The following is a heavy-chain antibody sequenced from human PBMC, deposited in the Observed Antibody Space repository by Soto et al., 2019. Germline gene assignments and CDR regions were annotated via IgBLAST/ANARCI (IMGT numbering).Heavy chain of an antibody. CDR2: INPKSGGT. D-gene: IGHD2-2*01. J-gene: IGHJ4*02. Sequence: QVQLVQSGAEVKKPGASVKVSCKAPGYTFTGYYMHWVRQAPGQGLEWMGWINPKSGGTNFAQKSPGRVTMTRDTSISATFMELSRLTSDDTAVYYCARALTPSPPIRVVPVPSAIYYWGQGTLVTVSS. V-gene: IGHV1-2*02. CDR1: GYTFTGYY. CDR3: ARALTPSPPIRVVPVPSAIYY.